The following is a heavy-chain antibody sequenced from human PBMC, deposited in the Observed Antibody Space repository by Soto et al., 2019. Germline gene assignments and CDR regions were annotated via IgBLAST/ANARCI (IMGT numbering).Heavy chain of an antibody. CDR2: ILYDGTNI. V-gene: IGHV3-30*18. CDR1: GFSFSTFG. D-gene: IGHD1-1*01. J-gene: IGHJ5*02. CDR3: AKDDGTGS. Sequence: QVQLVESGGGVVQPGRSLRLSCAASGFSFSTFGMHWVRQAPGKGLEWLAGILYDGTNIHYADSVKGRFTISRDSSKNTGYLEMNNLRAEDTAVYFCAKDDGTGSWGQGTLVTVSS.